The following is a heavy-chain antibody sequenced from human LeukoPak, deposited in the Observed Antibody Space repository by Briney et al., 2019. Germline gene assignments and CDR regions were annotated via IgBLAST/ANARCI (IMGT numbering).Heavy chain of an antibody. V-gene: IGHV4-59*08. D-gene: IGHD1-1*01. CDR1: GASISSYY. CDR2: IYYTGST. Sequence: SETLSLTCTVSGASISSYYWSWIRQPPGKGLEWIGYIYYTGSTNYNPSLKSRVTISVDTSKNQFSLKLSSVTAADTAVYYCARHQAPTSRFDYWGQGTLVTVSS. CDR3: ARHQAPTSRFDY. J-gene: IGHJ4*02.